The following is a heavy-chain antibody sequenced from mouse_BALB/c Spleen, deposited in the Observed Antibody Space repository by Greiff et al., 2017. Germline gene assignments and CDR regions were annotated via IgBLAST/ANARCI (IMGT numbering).Heavy chain of an antibody. D-gene: IGHD2-10*02. J-gene: IGHJ3*01. V-gene: IGHV5-4*02. CDR1: GFTFSDYY. Sequence: EVQLVESGGGLVKPGGSLKLSCAASGFTFSDYYMYWVRQTPEKRLEWVATISDGGSYTYYPDSVKGRFTISRDNAKNNLYLQMSSLKSEDTAMYYCAREGEYGNYGFAYWGQGTLVTVSA. CDR3: AREGEYGNYGFAY. CDR2: ISDGGSYT.